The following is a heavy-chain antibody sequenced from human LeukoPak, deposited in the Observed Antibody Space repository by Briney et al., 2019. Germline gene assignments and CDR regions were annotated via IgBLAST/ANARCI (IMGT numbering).Heavy chain of an antibody. CDR2: IAHHGNNK. Sequence: GGSLRLSCGASGFTFSSSAMHWVRQGPGKGLEWVAYIAHHGNNKYYADSVKGGFTISRDNSKGSLYLQMNSLRADDTAVYYCAKDGSWSCTDWGQGTLVRVSS. CDR3: AKDGSWSCTD. V-gene: IGHV3-30*02. CDR1: GFTFSSSA. D-gene: IGHD2-8*02. J-gene: IGHJ4*02.